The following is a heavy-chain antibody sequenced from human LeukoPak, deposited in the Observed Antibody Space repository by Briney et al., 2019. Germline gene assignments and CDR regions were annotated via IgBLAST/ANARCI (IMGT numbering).Heavy chain of an antibody. D-gene: IGHD6-19*01. CDR2: ISGSGGST. V-gene: IGHV3-23*01. CDR1: GFTFSSYE. J-gene: IGHJ4*02. Sequence: GGSLRLSCAASGFTFSSYEMSWVRQAPGKGLEWVSAISGSGGSTYYADSVKGRFTISRDNSKNTLYLQMNSLRAEDTAVYYCAKLPGGYSSGWYVDYWGQGTLVTVSS. CDR3: AKLPGGYSSGWYVDY.